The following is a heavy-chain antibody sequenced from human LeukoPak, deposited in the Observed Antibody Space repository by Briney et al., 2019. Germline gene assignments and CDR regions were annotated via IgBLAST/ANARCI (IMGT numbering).Heavy chain of an antibody. D-gene: IGHD3-10*01. CDR1: GYSLTNYW. J-gene: IGHJ4*02. CDR3: ARHTRDDYYGWGSYYNDY. V-gene: IGHV5-51*01. CDR2: IYPGDSDT. Sequence: GESLEISCKGSGYSLTNYWIGWVRQMPGKGLEWMGIIYPGDSDTRYSPSFQGQVTISADKSISTAYLQWSSLKASDTAMYYCARHTRDDYYGWGSYYNDYWGQGTLVTVSS.